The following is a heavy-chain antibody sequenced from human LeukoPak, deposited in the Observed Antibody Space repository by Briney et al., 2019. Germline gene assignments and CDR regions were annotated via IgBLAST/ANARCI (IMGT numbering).Heavy chain of an antibody. CDR2: INAGNGNT. CDR3: ARPFRGVTGYDAFDI. J-gene: IGHJ3*02. Sequence: GASLKVSCKASGYTFTSYYMHWVRQAPGQGLEWMGWINAGNGNTKYSQRFQGRVTITRDTSATTAYMDLSTLRSEDTAVYYCARPFRGVTGYDAFDIWGQGTIVTVS. D-gene: IGHD3-10*01. V-gene: IGHV1-3*01. CDR1: GYTFTSYY.